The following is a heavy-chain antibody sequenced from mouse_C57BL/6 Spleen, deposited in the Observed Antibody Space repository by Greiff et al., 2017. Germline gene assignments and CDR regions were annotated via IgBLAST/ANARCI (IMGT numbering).Heavy chain of an antibody. V-gene: IGHV1-4*01. CDR2: INPSSGYT. CDR1: GYTFTSYT. CDR3: ARGDPLDYFDV. J-gene: IGHJ1*03. Sequence: QVQLQQSGAELARPGASVKMSCKASGYTFTSYTMHWVKQRPGQGLEWIGYINPSSGYTKYNQKFKDKATLTADKSSSTAYMQLSSLTSEDSAVYYCARGDPLDYFDVWGTGTTVTVSS.